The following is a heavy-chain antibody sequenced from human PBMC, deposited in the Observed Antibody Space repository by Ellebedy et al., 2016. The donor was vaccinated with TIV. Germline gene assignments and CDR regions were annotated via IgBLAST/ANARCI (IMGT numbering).Heavy chain of an antibody. J-gene: IGHJ4*02. D-gene: IGHD6-6*01. CDR2: INHSGST. Sequence: MPSETLSLTCTVSGGSISSYYWSWIRQPPGKGLEWIGEINHSGSTNYNPSLKSRVTISVDTSKNQFSLKLSSVTAADTAVYYCARQPRIAARYDYWGQGTLVTVSS. V-gene: IGHV4-59*08. CDR3: ARQPRIAARYDY. CDR1: GGSISSYY.